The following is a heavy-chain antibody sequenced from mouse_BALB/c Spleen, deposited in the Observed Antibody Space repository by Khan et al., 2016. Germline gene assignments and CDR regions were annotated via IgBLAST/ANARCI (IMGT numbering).Heavy chain of an antibody. J-gene: IGHJ3*01. V-gene: IGHV2-6-7*01. CDR3: ASYYGYDGGCAY. D-gene: IGHD2-2*01. CDR1: GFSLTGFS. CDR2: IWGDGST. Sequence: VQLQESGPGLVAPSQSLSITCTVSGFSLTGFSVNWVRQPPGKALEWLGMIWGDGSTDYNSGLKSRLSFSKDDSKSQVFLKMNSLQTDDTASYFCASYYGYDGGCAYWGQGTLVTVSA.